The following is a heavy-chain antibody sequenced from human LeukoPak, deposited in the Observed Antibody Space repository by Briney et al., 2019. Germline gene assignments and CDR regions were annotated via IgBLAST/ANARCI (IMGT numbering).Heavy chain of an antibody. CDR2: INHSGST. CDR3: ARGRGIAVAIYYFDY. J-gene: IGHJ4*02. V-gene: IGHV4-34*01. Sequence: PSETLSLTCAVYGGSFSGYYWSWIRQPPGKGLEWIGEINHSGSTNYNPSLKSRVTISVDTSKNQFSLKLSSVTAADTAVYYCARGRGIAVAIYYFDYWGQGTLVTVSS. D-gene: IGHD6-19*01. CDR1: GGSFSGYY.